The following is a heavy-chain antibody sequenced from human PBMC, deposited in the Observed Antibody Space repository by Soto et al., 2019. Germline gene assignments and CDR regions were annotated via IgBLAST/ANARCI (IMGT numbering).Heavy chain of an antibody. CDR2: ISSSSSTI. D-gene: IGHD6-19*01. CDR3: ARDPGQWLVPNFDY. J-gene: IGHJ4*02. CDR1: GFTFSSYS. Sequence: GGSLRLSCAASGFTFSSYSMNWVRQAPGKGLEWVSYISSSSSTIYYADSVKGRFTISRDNAKNSLYLQMNSLRAEDTAVYYCARDPGQWLVPNFDYWGQGTLVTVSS. V-gene: IGHV3-48*01.